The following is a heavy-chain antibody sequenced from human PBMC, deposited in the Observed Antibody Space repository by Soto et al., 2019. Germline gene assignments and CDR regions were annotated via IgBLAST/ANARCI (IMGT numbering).Heavy chain of an antibody. J-gene: IGHJ5*01. CDR2: INSDGSHT. D-gene: IGHD4-17*01. V-gene: IGHV3-74*01. CDR1: GFTFFAYW. Sequence: EVQLVESGGGLVQPGGSLRLSCAASGFTFFAYWIHWVRQVPGKGLVWVSRINSDGSHTSYADSVRGRFTISRDNSKNTVYLQMNSLTAEGSAVYYCAEEADYADYARENWFDCWGQGSLVTVSS. CDR3: AEEADYADYARENWFDC.